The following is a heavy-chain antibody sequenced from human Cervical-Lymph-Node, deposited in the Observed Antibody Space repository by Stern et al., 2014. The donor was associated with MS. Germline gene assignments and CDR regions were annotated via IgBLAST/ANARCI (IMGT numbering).Heavy chain of an antibody. Sequence: EVQLVASGGGLVPPGGSLRLSCAVSGFTFNTYGMSWVRQAPGMWLEWISAISDIGDRTYYADSVQGRFTISRDNSKNTLYLQMNSLSAEDTAVYYCVRDPPLDARFLGLDPWGQGTLVTVSS. V-gene: IGHV3-23*04. CDR1: GFTFNTYG. CDR3: VRDPPLDARFLGLDP. CDR2: ISDIGDRT. D-gene: IGHD3-3*01. J-gene: IGHJ5*02.